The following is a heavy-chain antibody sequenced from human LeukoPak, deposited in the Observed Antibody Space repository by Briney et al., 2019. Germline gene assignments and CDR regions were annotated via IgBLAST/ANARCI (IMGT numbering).Heavy chain of an antibody. CDR2: IIPIFGTA. Sequence: SVKVTCKASGGTFSSYAISWVRQAPGQGLEWMGGIIPIFGTANYAQKFQGRVTITADESTSTAYMELSSLRSEDTAVYYCARDRYDILTGYYAFDIWGQGTMVTVSS. V-gene: IGHV1-69*13. CDR3: ARDRYDILTGYYAFDI. D-gene: IGHD3-9*01. J-gene: IGHJ3*02. CDR1: GGTFSSYA.